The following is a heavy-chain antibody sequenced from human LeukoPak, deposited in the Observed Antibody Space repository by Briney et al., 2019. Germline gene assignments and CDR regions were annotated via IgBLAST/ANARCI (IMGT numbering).Heavy chain of an antibody. CDR1: GFTFSSYE. D-gene: IGHD3-10*01. Sequence: GGSLRLSCAASGFTFSSYEMNWVRQAPGKGLEWVSYVGPSGRTKYYADSVEGRFTISRDNAKNSLYLLMNSLRAEDTAAYFCARDRRGNFDYWGQGTLVTVSS. J-gene: IGHJ4*02. V-gene: IGHV3-48*03. CDR2: VGPSGRTK. CDR3: ARDRRGNFDY.